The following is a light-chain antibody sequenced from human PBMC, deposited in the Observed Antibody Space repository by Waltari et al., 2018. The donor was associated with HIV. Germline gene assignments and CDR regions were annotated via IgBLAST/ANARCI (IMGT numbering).Light chain of an antibody. J-gene: IGLJ1*01. CDR2: DVS. CDR1: SSDVGGYNY. V-gene: IGLV2-14*01. Sequence: QSALTQPASVSGSPGPSITIPSTGTSSDVGGYNYVPWYQQHPGKAPKLMIYDVSNRPSGVSNRFSGSKSGNTASLTISGLQAEDEADYYCSSYTSSSSYVFGTGTKVTVL. CDR3: SSYTSSSSYV.